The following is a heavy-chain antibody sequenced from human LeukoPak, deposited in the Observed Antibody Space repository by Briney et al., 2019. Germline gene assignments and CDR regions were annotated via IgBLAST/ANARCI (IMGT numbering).Heavy chain of an antibody. Sequence: RPSQTLSLTCSVSGGSISSRDHYWSWIRQHPGKGLEWIGYIFYSGSTHYNPSLKSRVTISVDPSKNQFSLKLSSVTAADTAVYYCARALYYSSGYFFFDYWGQGTLVTVSS. J-gene: IGHJ4*02. V-gene: IGHV4-31*03. CDR2: IFYSGST. CDR3: ARALYYSSGYFFFDY. CDR1: GGSISSRDHY. D-gene: IGHD3-22*01.